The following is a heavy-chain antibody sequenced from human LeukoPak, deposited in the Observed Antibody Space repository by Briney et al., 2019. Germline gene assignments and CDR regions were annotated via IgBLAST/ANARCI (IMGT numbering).Heavy chain of an antibody. CDR3: ARGSLWFGELYGAFDI. D-gene: IGHD3-10*01. CDR2: IKQDGSEK. Sequence: PGGSLRLSCAASGFTFSSYWMSWVRQAPGKGLEWVANIKQDGSEKYYVDSVKGRFTISRDNAKNSLYLQMNSLRAEDTAVYYCARGSLWFGELYGAFDIWGQGTMVTVSS. CDR1: GFTFSSYW. J-gene: IGHJ3*02. V-gene: IGHV3-7*04.